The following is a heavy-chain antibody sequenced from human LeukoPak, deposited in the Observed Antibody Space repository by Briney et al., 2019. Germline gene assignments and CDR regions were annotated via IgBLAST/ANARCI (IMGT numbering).Heavy chain of an antibody. Sequence: GASVTVSSMHSVYTFTIHGISWVRPAPGQGRGWMGWISTYNGNTYNAQKIQGRVTMTTDTSTSTAYMELRSLRSDDTAVYYCARVFLSNGYLFDYWGQGTLVTVSS. D-gene: IGHD6-19*01. CDR3: ARVFLSNGYLFDY. CDR2: ISTYNGNT. V-gene: IGHV1-18*01. J-gene: IGHJ4*02. CDR1: VYTFTIHG.